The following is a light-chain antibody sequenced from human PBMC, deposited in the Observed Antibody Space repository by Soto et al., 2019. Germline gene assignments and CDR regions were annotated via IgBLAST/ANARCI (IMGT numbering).Light chain of an antibody. J-gene: IGLJ3*02. V-gene: IGLV2-11*01. CDR3: CSYAGGHTWV. CDR1: SSDVGDYDF. Sequence: QSVLTQPRSVSGSPGQSVTLSCTGTSSDVGDYDFVSWYRHHPGKVPKLMIFDVSGRPSGVPHRFSGSKSGNTASLTIPGLQAEDEGIYYCCSYAGGHTWVFGGGTKVTVL. CDR2: DVS.